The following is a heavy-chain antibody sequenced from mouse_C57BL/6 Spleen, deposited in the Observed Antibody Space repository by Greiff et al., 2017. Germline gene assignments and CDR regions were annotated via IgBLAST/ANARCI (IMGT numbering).Heavy chain of an antibody. D-gene: IGHD2-4*01. J-gene: IGHJ3*01. CDR2: IDPENGDT. Sequence: EVQLQQSGAELVRPGASVKLSCTASGFNIKDDYMHWVKQRPEQGLEWIGWIDPENGDTEYASKFQGKATITADTSSNTAYLQLSSLTSEDTAVYDKANITADTSTNTAYLQLSSLTSEDTAVYYCTKGIYYDYDGAWFAYWGQGTLVTVSA. CDR1: GFNIKDDY. CDR3: ANITADTSTNTAYLQLSSLTSEDTAVYYCTKGIYYDYDGAWFAY. V-gene: IGHV14-4*01.